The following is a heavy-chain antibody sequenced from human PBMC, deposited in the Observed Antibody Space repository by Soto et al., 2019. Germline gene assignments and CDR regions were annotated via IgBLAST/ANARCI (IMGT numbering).Heavy chain of an antibody. D-gene: IGHD3-9*01. CDR1: GGSISSSSYS. CDR2: IYYSGST. Sequence: PSANLSLTCTVPGGSISSSSYSWGWIRQPPGEGREWIGSIYYSGSTYYNPSLKSRVTISVDTSKNQFSLKLSSVTAADTAVYYCASGYDILTGYPRGDYYGMDVWGQGTTVT. CDR3: ASGYDILTGYPRGDYYGMDV. V-gene: IGHV4-39*01. J-gene: IGHJ6*02.